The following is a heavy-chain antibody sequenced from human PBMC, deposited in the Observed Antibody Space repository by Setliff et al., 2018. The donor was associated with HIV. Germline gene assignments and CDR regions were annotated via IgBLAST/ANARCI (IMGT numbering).Heavy chain of an antibody. D-gene: IGHD1-26*01. Sequence: ASVKVSCKASGYSFTSYIIHWVRQAPGQGREWVGRVYPGDASIHYAQKFLGRVTVTRDTSTSTVYMDLSSLRFEDTAVYYCAREFPGGTYGFDYWGQGALVTSPQ. J-gene: IGHJ4*02. CDR3: AREFPGGTYGFDY. CDR1: GYSFTSYI. V-gene: IGHV1-46*01. CDR2: VYPGDASI.